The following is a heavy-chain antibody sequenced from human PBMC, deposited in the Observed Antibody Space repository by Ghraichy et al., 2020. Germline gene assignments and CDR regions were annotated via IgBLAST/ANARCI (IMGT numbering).Heavy chain of an antibody. CDR3: ARGAPTAATRAVDI. Sequence: SQTLSLTCAISGDSVSSNSAAWNWIRQSPSRGLEWLGRTFYRSKWYNDYAVSVQSRITINPDTSKNQFSLQLNSVTPEDTAVYYCARGAPTAATRAVDIWGQGTMVTVSS. CDR2: TFYRSKWYN. J-gene: IGHJ3*02. V-gene: IGHV6-1*01. CDR1: GDSVSSNSAA. D-gene: IGHD2-2*01.